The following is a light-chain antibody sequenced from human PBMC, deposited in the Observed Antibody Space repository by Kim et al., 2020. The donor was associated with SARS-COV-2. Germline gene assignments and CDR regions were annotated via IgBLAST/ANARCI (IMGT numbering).Light chain of an antibody. V-gene: IGLV3-19*01. Sequence: VALGQTVRIKCKGESLRSYYTAWCQQKPGQAPIVVVYGKNNRPSGIPARFSGSSSGNTASLTITGTQAGDEADYYCNSRDNNDNVLFGGGTRLTVL. J-gene: IGLJ2*01. CDR1: SLRSYY. CDR2: GKN. CDR3: NSRDNNDNVL.